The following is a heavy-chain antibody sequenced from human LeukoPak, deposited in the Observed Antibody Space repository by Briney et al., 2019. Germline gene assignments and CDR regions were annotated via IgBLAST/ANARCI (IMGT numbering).Heavy chain of an antibody. J-gene: IGHJ4*02. CDR2: IYSGGST. Sequence: GGSLRLSCVASGFTVSSNYMSWVRQAPGKRLEWVSVIYSGGSTEYADSVKGRFTVSRDNSKNTLYLHMNSLRAEDTAVYYCARSSDGDYYYYFDYWGQGTLVTVSS. V-gene: IGHV3-66*01. CDR1: GFTVSSNY. CDR3: ARSSDGDYYYYFDY. D-gene: IGHD4-17*01.